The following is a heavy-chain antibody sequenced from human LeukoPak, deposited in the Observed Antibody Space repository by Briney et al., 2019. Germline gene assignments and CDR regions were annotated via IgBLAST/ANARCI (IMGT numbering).Heavy chain of an antibody. Sequence: GGSLRLSWAASGFTFSSYAMHWVRQAPGKGLEWVAVISYDGSNKYYADSVKGRFTISRDNSKNTLYLQMNSLRAEDTAVYYCARSGIAVAGNWFDPWGQGTLVTVSS. D-gene: IGHD6-19*01. CDR1: GFTFSSYA. V-gene: IGHV3-30-3*01. J-gene: IGHJ5*02. CDR2: ISYDGSNK. CDR3: ARSGIAVAGNWFDP.